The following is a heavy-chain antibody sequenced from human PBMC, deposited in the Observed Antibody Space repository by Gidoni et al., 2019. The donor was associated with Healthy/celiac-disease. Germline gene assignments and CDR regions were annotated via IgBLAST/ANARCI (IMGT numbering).Heavy chain of an antibody. V-gene: IGHV4-39*01. Sequence: QLQLQESGPGLVKPSETLSLTCTVSGGSISSSSYYWGWIRQPPGKGLEWIGSIYYSGSTYYNPSLKSRVTISVDTSKNQFSLKLSSVTAADTAVYYCARLEAARPDPPYFDYWGQGTLVTVSS. J-gene: IGHJ4*02. CDR2: IYYSGST. CDR3: ARLEAARPDPPYFDY. D-gene: IGHD6-6*01. CDR1: GGSISSSSYY.